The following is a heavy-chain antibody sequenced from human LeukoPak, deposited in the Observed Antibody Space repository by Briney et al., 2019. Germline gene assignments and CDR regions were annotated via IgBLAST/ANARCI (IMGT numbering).Heavy chain of an antibody. D-gene: IGHD3-16*01. CDR3: VRRNYVSGRIDP. CDR2: INHSGST. V-gene: IGHV4-34*01. CDR1: GGSFSGYY. J-gene: IGHJ5*02. Sequence: NPSETLSLTCAVYGGSFSGYYWSWIRQPPGKGLEWIGEINHSGSTNYNPSLKSRVTISVDTSKNQFSLKLSSVTAADTALYYCVRRNYVSGRIDPWGQGTLVTVSS.